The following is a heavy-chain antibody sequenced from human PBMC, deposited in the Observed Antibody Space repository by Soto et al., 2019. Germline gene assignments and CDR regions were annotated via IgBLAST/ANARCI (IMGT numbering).Heavy chain of an antibody. J-gene: IGHJ4*02. Sequence: QVHLVQSGAEVKEPGSSVKVSCKASGGTFRTDVITWVRQAPGQGLEWMGGIIPMFTIVNYAQKFQGRVSITADESTSTAYLEVRSLMSEDTAVYYCASRRDASSQGVDHWGQGTLVTVSS. V-gene: IGHV1-69*01. D-gene: IGHD2-2*01. CDR3: ASRRDASSQGVDH. CDR1: GGTFRTDV. CDR2: IIPMFTIV.